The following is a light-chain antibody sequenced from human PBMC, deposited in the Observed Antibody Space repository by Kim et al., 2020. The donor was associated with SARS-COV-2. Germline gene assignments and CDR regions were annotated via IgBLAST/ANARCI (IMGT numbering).Light chain of an antibody. CDR1: TSTIGSTY. V-gene: IGLV1-47*01. CDR2: RNY. J-gene: IGLJ2*01. CDR3: AAWDDSLSGVV. Sequence: GEWVTVSCSGSTSTIGSTYVYWYQQHPGAAPKLLIYRNYQRPSGVPDRFSGSKSGTSASLAISGLRSEDEADYYCAAWDDSLSGVVFGGGTQLTVL.